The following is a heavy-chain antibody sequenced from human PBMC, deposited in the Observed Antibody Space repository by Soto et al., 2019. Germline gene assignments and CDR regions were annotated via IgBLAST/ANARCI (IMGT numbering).Heavy chain of an antibody. CDR1: GFTFSSFG. D-gene: IGHD4-4*01. V-gene: IGHV3-33*01. CDR2: IWYDGSNI. Sequence: GGSLTLSCAASGFTFSSFGMRWVRQAPGKGLEWVAVIWYDGSNIHYADSVKGRFTISRDNSRNTLYLQMNSLRAEDTAVYYCARGRYHYSNYYFAYCVQGTLVTVSS. J-gene: IGHJ4*02. CDR3: ARGRYHYSNYYFAY.